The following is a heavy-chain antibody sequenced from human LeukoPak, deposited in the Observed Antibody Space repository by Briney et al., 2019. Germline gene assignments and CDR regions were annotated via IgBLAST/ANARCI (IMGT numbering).Heavy chain of an antibody. CDR3: ARHYEDLLPSWGTACFDP. J-gene: IGHJ5*02. CDR2: IYYSGST. V-gene: IGHV4-39*01. D-gene: IGHD3-22*01. CDR1: GGSISSSSYY. Sequence: SETLSLTCTVSGGSISSSSYYWGWIRQPPGKGLEWIGSIYYSGSTYYNPSLKSRVTISVDTSKNQFSLKLSSVTAADTAVYYCARHYEDLLPSWGTACFDPWGQGTLVTVSS.